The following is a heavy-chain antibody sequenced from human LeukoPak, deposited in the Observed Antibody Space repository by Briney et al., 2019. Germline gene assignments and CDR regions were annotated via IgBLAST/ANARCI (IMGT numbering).Heavy chain of an antibody. Sequence: PSETLSLTCTVSGGSISSYYWSWIRQPAGKGLEWVGRIYTSGSTNYNPSLKSRVTTSVDTSKNQSSLQLSSVTAADTAVYYCAGDYYDSSGPLWGFDPWGQGTLVTVSS. CDR2: IYTSGST. CDR1: GGSISSYY. D-gene: IGHD3-22*01. V-gene: IGHV4-4*07. J-gene: IGHJ5*02. CDR3: AGDYYDSSGPLWGFDP.